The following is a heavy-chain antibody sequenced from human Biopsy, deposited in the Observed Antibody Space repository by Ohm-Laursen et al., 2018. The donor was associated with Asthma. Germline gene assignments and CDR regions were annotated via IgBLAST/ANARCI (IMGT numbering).Heavy chain of an antibody. D-gene: IGHD3-3*01. CDR2: ISPIFGSI. V-gene: IGHV1-69*01. J-gene: IGHJ6*02. CDR1: GGTLNNYA. Sequence: SSVKVSCKSSGGTLNNYAINWVRQAPGQDLEWMGGISPIFGSIKYAQKFQDRVTISADVFRNTVHLELSSLRSEDTAVLYCAKARCYYFYCDMEVWGQGTTVTVSS. CDR3: AKARCYYFYCDMEV.